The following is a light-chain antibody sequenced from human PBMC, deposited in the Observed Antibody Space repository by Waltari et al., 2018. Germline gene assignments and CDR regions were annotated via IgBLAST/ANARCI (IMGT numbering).Light chain of an antibody. V-gene: IGLV2-14*01. CDR3: SSYTSIIPPFL. Sequence: QSALTQPASVSGSPGQSITISCTRSSSDLGGYSFVSSYQQHPGKDPKLMMYDVSHRPSGVSNLFAGSKSGNTASLTISGLQPEDEADYYCSSYTSIIPPFLFGTGTKGTVL. CDR2: DVS. CDR1: SSDLGGYSF. J-gene: IGLJ1*01.